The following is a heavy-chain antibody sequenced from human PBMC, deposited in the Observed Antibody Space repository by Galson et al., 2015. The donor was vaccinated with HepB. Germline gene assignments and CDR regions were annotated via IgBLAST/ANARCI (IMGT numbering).Heavy chain of an antibody. D-gene: IGHD3-16*01. CDR3: ARANVNYDYVWGSSRENKKFDY. CDR1: GFTFSSYS. J-gene: IGHJ4*02. Sequence: SLRLSCAASGFTFSSYSMNWVRQAPGKGLEWVSSISSSSSYIYYADSVKGRFTISRDNAKNSLYLQMNSLRAEDTAVYYCARANVNYDYVWGSSRENKKFDYWGQGTLVTVSS. V-gene: IGHV3-21*01. CDR2: ISSSSSYI.